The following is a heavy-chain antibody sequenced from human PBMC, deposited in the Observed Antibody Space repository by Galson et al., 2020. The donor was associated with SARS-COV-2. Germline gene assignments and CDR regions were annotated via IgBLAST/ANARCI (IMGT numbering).Heavy chain of an antibody. D-gene: IGHD2-2*01. J-gene: IGHJ4*02. CDR2: IRPDGIGE. CDR3: ARGFPPDCSSPTCYAFEY. CDR1: GFTFSYHW. Sequence: GESLKISCAASGFTFSYHWMTWVRRAPGKGLEWVANIRPDGIGEYYADSVRGRFTISRDNARNSVFLQVNRLRAEDTAVYYCARGFPPDCSSPTCYAFEYWGLGTLVTVSS. V-gene: IGHV3-7*03.